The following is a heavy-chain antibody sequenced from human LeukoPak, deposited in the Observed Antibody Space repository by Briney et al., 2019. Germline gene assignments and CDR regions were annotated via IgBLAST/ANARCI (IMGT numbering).Heavy chain of an antibody. CDR3: ARLSGYDRIPKNDY. D-gene: IGHD5-12*01. J-gene: IGHJ4*02. V-gene: IGHV4-39*01. Sequence: SETLSLTCTVSGGSISSSSYYWGWIRQPPGKGLEWIGSIYYSGSTYYNPSLKSRVTISVDTSKNQFSLKLSSVTAADTAVYYCARLSGYDRIPKNDYWGQGTLVTVSS. CDR1: GGSISSSSYY. CDR2: IYYSGST.